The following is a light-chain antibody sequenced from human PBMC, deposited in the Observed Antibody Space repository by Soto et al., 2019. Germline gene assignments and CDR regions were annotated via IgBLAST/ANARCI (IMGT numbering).Light chain of an antibody. J-gene: IGLJ1*01. CDR1: SSDIGNNA. CDR3: AAWDDSMTTFV. V-gene: IGLV1-36*01. Sequence: QSVLTQPPSVSEAPRQRVTISCSGSSSDIGNNAVNWYQQLPGKAPKLLIYYDDLLPSGVSDRFSGSKSGTSASLAISGLQSEDEADYYCAAWDDSMTTFVFGTGTKVIVL. CDR2: YDD.